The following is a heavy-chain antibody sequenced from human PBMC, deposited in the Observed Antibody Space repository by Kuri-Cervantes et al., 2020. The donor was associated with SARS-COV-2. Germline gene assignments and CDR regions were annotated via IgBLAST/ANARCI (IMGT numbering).Heavy chain of an antibody. CDR1: KFTFSNYW. J-gene: IGHJ4*02. CDR2: INPDGSYT. Sequence: GGSLRLSCAASKFTFSNYWMNWVRQAPGKGLVWVSRINPDGSYTNNADSVKGRLTLSRDNAKNMLFLQMNSLRAEDTAVYYCVRDGDHWNFDYWGQGTLVTVSS. V-gene: IGHV3-74*01. D-gene: IGHD1-1*01. CDR3: VRDGDHWNFDY.